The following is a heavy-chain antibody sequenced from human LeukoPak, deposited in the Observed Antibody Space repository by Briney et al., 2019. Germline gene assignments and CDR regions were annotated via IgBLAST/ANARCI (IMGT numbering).Heavy chain of an antibody. V-gene: IGHV3-7*04. CDR1: GFTLSGYW. CDR3: ARGYNHACDY. J-gene: IGHJ4*02. Sequence: PGGSLRLSCAAPGFTLSGYWMNWVRQAPGKGLEWVANIKEDGREKYYVDSVKGRFTISRDNAESSLYLQMNSLTAEDTAVYYCARGYNHACDYWGQGTLVTVSS. D-gene: IGHD1-1*01. CDR2: IKEDGREK.